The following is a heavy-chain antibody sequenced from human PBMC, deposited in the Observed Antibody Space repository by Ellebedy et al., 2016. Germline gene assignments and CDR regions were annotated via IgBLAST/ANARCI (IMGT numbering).Heavy chain of an antibody. D-gene: IGHD1-1*01. J-gene: IGHJ3*01. Sequence: SETLSLTCNVSGGSVRSDYWNWIRRPPGKGLEWIGYVFHTGTTNYNPSLKGRVTMSVDTSKSQFSLRLTSVTAADTAVYYCAKWNGGWNAFDVWGQGTMITVSS. CDR1: GGSVRSDY. CDR2: VFHTGTT. V-gene: IGHV4-59*02. CDR3: AKWNGGWNAFDV.